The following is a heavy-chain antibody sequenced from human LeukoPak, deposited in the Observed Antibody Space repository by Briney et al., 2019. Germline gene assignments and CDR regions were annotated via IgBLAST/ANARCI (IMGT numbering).Heavy chain of an antibody. Sequence: ASVTVSFKASGYTFITYGITWLRQAPGQGLEWMGWISAYNGNTNYAQKLQDRVTMTTDTSTSTAYMELRSLRPDDTALYYCARGGYDTSTEAFDIWGQGTMVTVSS. CDR2: ISAYNGNT. V-gene: IGHV1-18*01. CDR1: GYTFITYG. J-gene: IGHJ3*02. D-gene: IGHD3-22*01. CDR3: ARGGYDTSTEAFDI.